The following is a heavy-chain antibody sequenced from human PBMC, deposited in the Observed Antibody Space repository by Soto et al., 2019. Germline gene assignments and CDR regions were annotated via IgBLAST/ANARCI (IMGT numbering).Heavy chain of an antibody. J-gene: IGHJ4*02. Sequence: GESLKISCKGSGYSFTSFWISWVRQMPGKGLEWMGRIDPSDSYTNYSPSFQGHVTTSADKSISTAYLQWSSLKASDTAMYYCARHRGSYYSNFDYWGQGTLVTVSS. CDR2: IDPSDSYT. V-gene: IGHV5-10-1*01. D-gene: IGHD1-26*01. CDR1: GYSFTSFW. CDR3: ARHRGSYYSNFDY.